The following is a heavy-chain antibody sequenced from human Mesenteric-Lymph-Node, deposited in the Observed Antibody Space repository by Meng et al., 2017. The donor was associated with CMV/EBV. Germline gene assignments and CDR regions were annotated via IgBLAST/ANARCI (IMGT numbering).Heavy chain of an antibody. V-gene: IGHV6-1*01. J-gene: IGHJ4*02. D-gene: IGHD3-16*01. CDR2: TYYRSKWYS. Sequence: DSVYTPRAAWHWIRQSPSRGLEWLGRTYYRSKWYSEYAISVESRITFSPDTSRNQFSLQLNSVTPDDTAVYFCARGGGALNTLALEYWGQGTLVTVSS. CDR1: DSVYTPRAA. CDR3: ARGGGALNTLALEY.